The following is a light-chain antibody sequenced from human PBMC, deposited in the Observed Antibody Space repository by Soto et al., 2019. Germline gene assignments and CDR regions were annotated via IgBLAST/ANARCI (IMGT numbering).Light chain of an antibody. CDR2: ASS. Sequence: DLQMTQSPSSLSASVGDRVTITCRASQSIASFLNWYQQRPGKAPELLIYASSILQSGVPSRFSGSGSGTDFTLTIRSLQPEDFATYYCQHTYSTPITFGQGTRLEIK. CDR1: QSIASF. CDR3: QHTYSTPIT. V-gene: IGKV1-39*01. J-gene: IGKJ5*01.